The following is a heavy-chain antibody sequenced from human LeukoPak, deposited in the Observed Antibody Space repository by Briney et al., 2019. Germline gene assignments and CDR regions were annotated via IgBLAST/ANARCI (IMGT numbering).Heavy chain of an antibody. J-gene: IGHJ6*03. CDR2: INHSGST. CDR1: GGSFSGYY. Sequence: PSETLSLTCAVYGGSFSGYYWSWIRQPPGKGLEWIGEINHSGSTNYNPSLKSRVTISVDTSKNQFSLKLSSVTAADTAVYYCARAMPGLAARARYYYYMDVWGKGTTVTVSS. V-gene: IGHV4-34*01. CDR3: ARAMPGLAARARYYYYMDV. D-gene: IGHD6-13*01.